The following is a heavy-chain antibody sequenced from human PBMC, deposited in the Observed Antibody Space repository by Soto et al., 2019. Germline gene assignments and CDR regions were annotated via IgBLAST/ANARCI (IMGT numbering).Heavy chain of an antibody. CDR1: GYIFTIFG. CDR3: ARGGQYRYFDY. J-gene: IGHJ4*02. D-gene: IGHD2-2*02. Sequence: WASVKVSCKTSGYIFTIFGISWVRQAPGQGLEWMGWITAYNGDTKYAQKFQGRVTMTTDTATSTAYMELTSLRSDDTAEYYCARGGQYRYFDYWGQGTLGTVSS. CDR2: ITAYNGDT. V-gene: IGHV1-18*01.